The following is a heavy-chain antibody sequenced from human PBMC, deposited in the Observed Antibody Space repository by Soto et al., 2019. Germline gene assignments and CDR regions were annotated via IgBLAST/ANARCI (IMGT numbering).Heavy chain of an antibody. CDR2: ISAYNGNT. D-gene: IGHD3-3*01. V-gene: IGHV1-18*04. CDR1: GYTFTSYG. Sequence: QVQLVQSGAEVKKPGASVKVSCKASGYTFTSYGISWVRQAPGQGLEWMGWISAYNGNTNYAQKLQGRVTMTTDTSTSTAYMERRSLRSDDKAVYYCARDINFSDYDFWSRPIYYYYGMDVWGQGTTVTVSS. CDR3: ARDINFSDYDFWSRPIYYYYGMDV. J-gene: IGHJ6*02.